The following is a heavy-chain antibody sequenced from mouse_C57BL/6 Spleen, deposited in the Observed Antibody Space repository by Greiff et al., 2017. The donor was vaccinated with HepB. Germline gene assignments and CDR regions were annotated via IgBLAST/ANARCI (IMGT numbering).Heavy chain of an antibody. CDR3: ARLLGRHYYAMDY. CDR1: GYTFTDYY. J-gene: IGHJ4*01. CDR2: IYPGSGNT. V-gene: IGHV1-76*01. D-gene: IGHD4-1*01. Sequence: VQLQQSGAELVRSGASVKLSCKASGYTFTDYYINWVKQRPGQGLEWIARIYPGSGNTYYNEKFKGKATLTAEKSSSTAYMQLSSLTSEDSAVYFCARLLGRHYYAMDYWGQGTSVTVSS.